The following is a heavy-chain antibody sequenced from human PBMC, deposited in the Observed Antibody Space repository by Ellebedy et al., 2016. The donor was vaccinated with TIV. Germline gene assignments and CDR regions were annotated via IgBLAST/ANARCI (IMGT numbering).Heavy chain of an antibody. CDR3: AKGSSSGFNYDRVGFEY. V-gene: IGHV3-23*01. Sequence: GESLKISCAASGFTFSSFAMHWVRQAPGKELEWLSVISADGSSAYHADSVKGRFTLTRDNSKKTLYLQMNRLRTEDTAVYYCAKGSSSGFNYDRVGFEYWGQGTLVTVSS. J-gene: IGHJ4*02. D-gene: IGHD3-22*01. CDR2: ISADGSSA. CDR1: GFTFSSFA.